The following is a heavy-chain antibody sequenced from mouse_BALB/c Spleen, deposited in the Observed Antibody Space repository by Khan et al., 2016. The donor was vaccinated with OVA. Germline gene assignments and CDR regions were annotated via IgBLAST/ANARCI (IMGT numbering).Heavy chain of an antibody. J-gene: IGHJ3*01. CDR1: GFTFSSYS. V-gene: IGHV5-6*01. CDR3: ASHLTGSFTY. D-gene: IGHD4-1*01. Sequence: EVELVESGGDLVKPRGSLKLSCAASGFTFSSYSMSWVRQTPDKRLEWVATISSGGDYTYYPDSVKGRVTISRDNAKNTLYLQMSRLKSEDTAMYYCASHLTGSFTYWGQGTMVTGSA. CDR2: ISSGGDYT.